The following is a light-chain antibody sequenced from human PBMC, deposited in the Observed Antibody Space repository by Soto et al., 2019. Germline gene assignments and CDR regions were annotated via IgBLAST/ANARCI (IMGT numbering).Light chain of an antibody. CDR3: TSCITANTRCV. J-gene: IGLJ1*01. Sequence: QSALTQPASVSGSPGQSITISCTGTSSDIGRYNYVSWFQQHPGKVPKLVIFEVNYRPSGVSDRFSGSKSGNMASLTITGLQAEDEADYYCTSCITANTRCVFGSGTKLTVL. V-gene: IGLV2-14*01. CDR1: SSDIGRYNY. CDR2: EVN.